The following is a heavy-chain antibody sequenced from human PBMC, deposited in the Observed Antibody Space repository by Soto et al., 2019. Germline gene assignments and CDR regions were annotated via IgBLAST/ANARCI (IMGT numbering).Heavy chain of an antibody. D-gene: IGHD2-15*01. CDR3: AKDLSSYYYFDF. V-gene: IGHV3-23*01. Sequence: EVQLLESGGDLVQPGGSLRLSCAASGFTFGIYAMTWVRQAPGKGLEWVSTISATGGSTFYADSVKGRFTISRDNSKNTLYLQMNSLRAEDTAIYYCAKDLSSYYYFDFWGQGTLLTVSS. J-gene: IGHJ4*02. CDR2: ISATGGST. CDR1: GFTFGIYA.